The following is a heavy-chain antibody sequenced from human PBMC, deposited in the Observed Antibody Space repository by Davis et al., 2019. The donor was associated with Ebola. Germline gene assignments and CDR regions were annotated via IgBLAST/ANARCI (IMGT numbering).Heavy chain of an antibody. CDR3: ARGSDFYSYGGDFDY. J-gene: IGHJ4*02. CDR1: GASLRGYL. CDR2: INHRGST. Sequence: MPSETLSLTCAVYGASLRGYLWTCIRQPPGNGLEWIAQINHRGSTNYIPSLKSRLTISVATSKNQFSLKLSSVTAADTAVYYCARGSDFYSYGGDFDYWGQGTLVTVSS. D-gene: IGHD5-18*01. V-gene: IGHV4-34*01.